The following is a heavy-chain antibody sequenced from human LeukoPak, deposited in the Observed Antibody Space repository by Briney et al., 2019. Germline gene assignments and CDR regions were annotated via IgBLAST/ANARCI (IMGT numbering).Heavy chain of an antibody. Sequence: GGSLRLSCAASGFTFKVYGMTWIRQAPGKGLEWVSGINRNGDSLGYADSVKGRFTISRNNAKNSLYLQMDNLRAEDTAFYYCARRIEMATIGFDHWGQGALVTVSS. CDR2: INRNGDSL. CDR1: GFTFKVYG. V-gene: IGHV3-20*04. CDR3: ARRIEMATIGFDH. J-gene: IGHJ4*02. D-gene: IGHD5-24*01.